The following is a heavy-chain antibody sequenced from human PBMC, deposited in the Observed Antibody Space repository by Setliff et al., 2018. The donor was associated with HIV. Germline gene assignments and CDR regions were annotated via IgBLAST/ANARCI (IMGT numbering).Heavy chain of an antibody. CDR3: AREDYYYYGMDV. Sequence: PSETLSLTCAVYGGSFSGYYWSWIRQPPGKGLEWIGEVTHCGRTNYNPSLESRVTTSVDTSKNQFSLKLSSVTAADTAVYYCAREDYYYYGMDVWGQGTTVTVSS. V-gene: IGHV4-34*01. CDR1: GGSFSGYY. J-gene: IGHJ6*02. CDR2: VTHCGRT.